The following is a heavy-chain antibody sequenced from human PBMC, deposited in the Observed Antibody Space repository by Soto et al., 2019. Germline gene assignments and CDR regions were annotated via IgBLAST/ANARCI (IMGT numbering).Heavy chain of an antibody. V-gene: IGHV4-39*01. D-gene: IGHD6-6*01. CDR2: IYYSGST. J-gene: IGHJ4*02. CDR1: GGSISSSSYY. CDR3: ASLGGAARHY. Sequence: SETLSLTCTVSGGSISSSSYYWGWIRQPPGKGLEWIGSIYYSGSTYYNPSLKSRVTISVDTSKNQFSLKLSSVTAADTAVYYCASLGGAARHYWGQGTLVTVSS.